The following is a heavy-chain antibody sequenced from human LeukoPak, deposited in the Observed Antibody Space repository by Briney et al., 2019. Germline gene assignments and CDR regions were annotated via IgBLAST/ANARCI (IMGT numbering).Heavy chain of an antibody. D-gene: IGHD3-16*01. CDR2: INPNSGGT. J-gene: IGHJ5*02. CDR1: GYTFTGYY. V-gene: IGHV1-2*02. CDR3: ARGVMITFGGEYNWFDP. Sequence: ASVKVSCKASGYTFTGYYMHWVRQAPGQGLEWMGWINPNSGGTNYAQKFQGRVTTTRDTSISTAYMELSRLRSDDTAVYYCARGVMITFGGEYNWFDPWGQGTLVTVSS.